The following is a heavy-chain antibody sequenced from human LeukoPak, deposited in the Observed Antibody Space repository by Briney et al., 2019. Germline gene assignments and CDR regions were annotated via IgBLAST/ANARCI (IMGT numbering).Heavy chain of an antibody. CDR1: GFTFSSFA. V-gene: IGHV3-30*18. CDR2: IAYDASNK. D-gene: IGHD3-10*01. Sequence: PGGSLRLSCAASGFTFSSFAMHWVRQAPGKGLEWVAVIAYDASNKYYADSVKGRFTISRDNSKNTLYLQMNSLRVEDTAVYYCAKDMGSGGDFDYWGQGTLVTVSS. J-gene: IGHJ4*02. CDR3: AKDMGSGGDFDY.